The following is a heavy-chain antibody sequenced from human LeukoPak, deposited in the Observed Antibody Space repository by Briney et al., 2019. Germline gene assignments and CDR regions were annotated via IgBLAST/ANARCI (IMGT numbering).Heavy chain of an antibody. CDR1: GYTFTGYD. D-gene: IGHD6-6*01. CDR3: ARATSIAARRFGCGY. J-gene: IGHJ4*02. Sequence: ASVKVSCKASGYTFTGYDINWVRQATGQGLEWMGWMNPNSGNTGYAQKFQGRVTMTRNNSISTAYMELSSLRSEDTAVYYCARATSIAARRFGCGYWGQGTLVTVSS. CDR2: MNPNSGNT. V-gene: IGHV1-8*01.